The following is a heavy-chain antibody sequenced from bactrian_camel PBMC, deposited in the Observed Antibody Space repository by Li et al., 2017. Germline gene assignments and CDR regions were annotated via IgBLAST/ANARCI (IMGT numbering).Heavy chain of an antibody. CDR3: AADRQPLYGSTVYCPPYEYKS. V-gene: IGHV3S54*01. D-gene: IGHD6*01. J-gene: IGHJ4*01. CDR2: INTLGGNT. CDR1: GYAFNS. Sequence: HVQLVESGGGSVEAGGSLRLSCAASGYAFNSMGWFRQVPGKEREGVATINTLGGNTYYADSVKGRFTISLDNVKNTLDLQMNSLNPEDTATYYCAADRQPLYGSTVYCPPYEYKSWGQGTQVTVS.